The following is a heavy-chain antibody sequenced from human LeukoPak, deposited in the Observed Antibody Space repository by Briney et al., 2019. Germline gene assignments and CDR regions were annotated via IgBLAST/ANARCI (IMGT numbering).Heavy chain of an antibody. CDR1: GFTFRNHG. V-gene: IGHV3-33*01. Sequence: GGSLRLTCSASGFTFRNHGMHWARQAPGKGLEWVAVIWYDGSNKYYADSVKGRVTISRDNSKNTVYLQMNSLRAEDTAVYYCARDVKAYFDYWGRGILVTVPS. CDR3: ARDVKAYFDY. CDR2: IWYDGSNK. J-gene: IGHJ4*02.